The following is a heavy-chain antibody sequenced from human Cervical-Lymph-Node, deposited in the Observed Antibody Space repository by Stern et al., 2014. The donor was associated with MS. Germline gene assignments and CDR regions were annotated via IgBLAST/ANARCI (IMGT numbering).Heavy chain of an antibody. J-gene: IGHJ4*02. CDR3: ARDVTGSVDY. D-gene: IGHD1-1*01. CDR2: ISHDDTFK. Sequence: VQLVESGGGVVQPGRSLRLSCSVSGFTFSSYGMHWVSQAPGKGLEWVAVISHDDTFKNDAEFVKGRFTISRDNSLNTLYLDMNNLKSEDTSVYHCARDVTGSVDYWGQGTLVTVSS. V-gene: IGHV3-30*03. CDR1: GFTFSSYG.